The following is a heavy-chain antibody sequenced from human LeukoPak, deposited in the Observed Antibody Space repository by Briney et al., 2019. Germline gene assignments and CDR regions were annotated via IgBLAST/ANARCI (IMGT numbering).Heavy chain of an antibody. CDR3: ARGNWDQHHDAFDI. D-gene: IGHD7-27*01. V-gene: IGHV7-4-1*02. J-gene: IGHJ3*02. CDR1: GYTLTSYA. CDR2: INTNTGNP. Sequence: GASVKVSCKASGYTLTSYAMNWVRQAPGQGLEWMGWINTNTGNPTYAQGFTGRFVFSLDTSVSTAYLQISSLKAEDTAVYYCARGNWDQHHDAFDIWGQGTMVTVSS.